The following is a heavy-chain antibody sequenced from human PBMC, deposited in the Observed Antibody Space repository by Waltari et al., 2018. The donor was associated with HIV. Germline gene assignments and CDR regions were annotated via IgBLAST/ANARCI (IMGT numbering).Heavy chain of an antibody. CDR1: GYTLPRHS. CDR2: INAGNGNT. CDR3: AREKNIPEKYHGMDV. Sequence: QVQLVQSGAEVKKPEASVKVSGKASGYTLPRHSMHWVRQAPGRRFEWMGWINAGNGNTKYSQKMQGRVTITRDTSASTAYMELTSLRSEDTAVYYCAREKNIPEKYHGMDVWGQGTTVTVSS. V-gene: IGHV1-3*01. J-gene: IGHJ6*02.